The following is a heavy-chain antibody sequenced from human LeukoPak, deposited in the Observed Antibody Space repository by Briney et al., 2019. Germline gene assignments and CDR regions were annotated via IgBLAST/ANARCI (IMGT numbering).Heavy chain of an antibody. V-gene: IGHV4-61*01. Sequence: SETLSLTCTVSGGSVSSGSYNWSWIRHPPGKGLEWIGYIYYSGSTNYTPSLKNRVTISVDTSKTQFSLKLSSVTAADTAVYYCASDRHSSSWYYPTGYFDLWGRGTLVTVSS. J-gene: IGHJ2*01. CDR3: ASDRHSSSWYYPTGYFDL. CDR2: IYYSGST. D-gene: IGHD6-13*01. CDR1: GGSVSSGSYN.